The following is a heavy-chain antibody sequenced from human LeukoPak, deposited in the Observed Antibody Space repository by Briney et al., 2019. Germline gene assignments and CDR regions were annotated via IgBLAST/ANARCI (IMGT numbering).Heavy chain of an antibody. J-gene: IGHJ6*02. D-gene: IGHD4-17*01. CDR2: IWPDGNKK. CDR1: GFTFLDFG. Sequence: GGSLRLSCAASGFTFLDFGMHWVRQAAGKGLEWVAFIWPDGNKKIYADSVKGRFTISRDNSKNTLYLQMNSLRAEDTAVYYCAKDLYYGDYLLHGMDVWGQGTTVTVSS. V-gene: IGHV3-30*02. CDR3: AKDLYYGDYLLHGMDV.